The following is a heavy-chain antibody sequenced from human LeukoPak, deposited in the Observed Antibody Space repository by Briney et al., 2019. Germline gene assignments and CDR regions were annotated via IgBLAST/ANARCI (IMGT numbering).Heavy chain of an antibody. CDR2: INPSGGST. J-gene: IGHJ4*02. V-gene: IGHV1-46*01. CDR3: ARDYYGSGSLYVGFDY. CDR1: GYTFTSYD. D-gene: IGHD3-10*01. Sequence: ASVKVSCKASGYTFTSYDINWVRQAPGQGLEWMGIINPSGGSTSYAQKFQGRLTMTRDTSTSTVYMELSSLRSEDTAVFYCARDYYGSGSLYVGFDYWGQGTLVTVSS.